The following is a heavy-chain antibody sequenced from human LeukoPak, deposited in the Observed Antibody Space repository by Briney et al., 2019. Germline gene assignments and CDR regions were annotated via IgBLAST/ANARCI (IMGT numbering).Heavy chain of an antibody. CDR3: ARENQQRGSYFDY. V-gene: IGHV3-30*19. J-gene: IGHJ4*02. CDR1: GFTFSSYG. CDR2: ISYDGSNK. Sequence: GGSLRLSCAASGFTFSSYGMHWVRQAPGKGLEWVAVISYDGSNKYYADSVKGRFTISRDNSKNTLYLQMNSLRAEDTAVYYCARENQQRGSYFDYWGQGTLVTVSS. D-gene: IGHD6-13*01.